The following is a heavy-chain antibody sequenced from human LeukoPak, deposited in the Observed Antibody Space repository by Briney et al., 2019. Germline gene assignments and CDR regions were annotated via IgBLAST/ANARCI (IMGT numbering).Heavy chain of an antibody. CDR3: ARGRFRSSSVWFDP. D-gene: IGHD6-6*01. V-gene: IGHV4-39*07. CDR2: IYYSGST. CDR1: GGSISSSSCY. J-gene: IGHJ5*02. Sequence: PSETLSLTCTVSGGSISSSSCYWGWIRQPPGKGLEWIGSIYYSGSTYYNPSLKSRVTISVDTSKNQFSLKLSSVTAADTAVYYCARGRFRSSSVWFDPWGQGTLVTVSS.